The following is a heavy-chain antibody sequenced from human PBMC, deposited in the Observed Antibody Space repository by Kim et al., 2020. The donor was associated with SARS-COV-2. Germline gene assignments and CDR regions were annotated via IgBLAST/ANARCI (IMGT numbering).Heavy chain of an antibody. CDR1: GGSISSGGYY. CDR3: XRAKXXYSXXXVEXXDI. CDR2: IYYSGST. Sequence: SETLSLTCTVSGGSISSGGYYWSWIRQHPGKGLEWIGYIYYSGSTYYNPSLKSRXTISRXXSKXXXSLXXSSVXXADTAXYYXXRAKXXYSXXXVEXXDIWXXXTMXXVSS. J-gene: IGHJ3*02. V-gene: IGHV4-31*03. D-gene: IGHD4-4*01.